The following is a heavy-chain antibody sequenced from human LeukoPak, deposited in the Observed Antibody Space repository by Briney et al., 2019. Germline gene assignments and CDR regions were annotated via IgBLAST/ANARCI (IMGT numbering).Heavy chain of an antibody. CDR2: ISSSSSTI. CDR1: GFTFSTYS. CDR3: ARDVGYDLGY. Sequence: GGSLRLSCAASGFTFSTYSMNWVRQAPGKGLEWVSYISSSSSTIYHADSVKGRFTISRDNAKNSLYLQMTSLRDEDTAVYYCARDVGYDLGYWGQGTLVTVSS. D-gene: IGHD5-12*01. J-gene: IGHJ4*02. V-gene: IGHV3-48*02.